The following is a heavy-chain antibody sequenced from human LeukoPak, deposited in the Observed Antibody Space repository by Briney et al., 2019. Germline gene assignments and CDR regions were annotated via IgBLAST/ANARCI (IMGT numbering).Heavy chain of an antibody. V-gene: IGHV3-7*01. CDR2: IRQDESEK. CDR3: ARGRPDLAGYFYLDV. D-gene: IGHD3-16*01. CDR1: GFSFGTYW. Sequence: PGGSLRLSCAASGFSFGTYWMNWVRQAPGKGLEWVANIRQDESEKYYVDSVKGRFTISRDNAKNSLYLQMNSLRAEDTAVNYCARGRPDLAGYFYLDVWGKGTTVTVSS. J-gene: IGHJ6*03.